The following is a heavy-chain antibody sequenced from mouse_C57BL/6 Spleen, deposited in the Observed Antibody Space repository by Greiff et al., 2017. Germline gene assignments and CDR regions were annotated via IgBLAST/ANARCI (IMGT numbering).Heavy chain of an antibody. J-gene: IGHJ3*01. D-gene: IGHD3-2*02. CDR3: ARWGGSGSVLAWFAY. V-gene: IGHV1-59*01. CDR2: IDPSDSYT. Sequence: VQLQQPGAELVRPGTSVKLSCKASGYTFTSYWMHWVKQRPGQGLEWIGVIDPSDSYTNYNQKFKGKATLTVDKSSSTAYMQLSSLTSEDSAVYDCARWGGSGSVLAWFAYWGQGTLVTVSA. CDR1: GYTFTSYW.